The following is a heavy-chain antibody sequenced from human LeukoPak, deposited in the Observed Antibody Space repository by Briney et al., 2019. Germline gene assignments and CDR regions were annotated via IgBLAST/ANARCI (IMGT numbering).Heavy chain of an antibody. V-gene: IGHV4-34*01. CDR2: INHSGST. J-gene: IGHJ4*02. CDR3: ARSMVRGVILY. D-gene: IGHD3-10*01. Sequence: SETLSLTCAVYGGSFSGYYWSWIRQPPGKGLEWIGEINHSGSTNYNPSLKSRVTISVDTSKNQFSLKLSSVTAGDTAVYYCARSMVRGVILYWGQGTLVTVSS. CDR1: GGSFSGYY.